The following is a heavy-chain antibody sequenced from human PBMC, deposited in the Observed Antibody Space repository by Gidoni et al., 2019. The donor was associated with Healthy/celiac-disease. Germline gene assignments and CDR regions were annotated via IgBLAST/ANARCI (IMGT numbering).Heavy chain of an antibody. CDR3: AREKQQLADAFDI. Sequence: QVQLLASGGGVVQLGRSLTLPGAASGFTFSNYGMRWVRQAPGKGLGWVAVIWYDGSNKYYADSVKGRFTISRDNSKNTLYLQMNSLRAEDTAVYYCAREKQQLADAFDIWGQGTMVTVSS. CDR1: GFTFSNYG. J-gene: IGHJ3*02. V-gene: IGHV3-33*01. CDR2: IWYDGSNK. D-gene: IGHD6-13*01.